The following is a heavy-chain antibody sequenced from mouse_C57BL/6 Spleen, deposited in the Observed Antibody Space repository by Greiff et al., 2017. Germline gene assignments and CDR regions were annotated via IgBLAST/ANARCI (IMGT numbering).Heavy chain of an antibody. V-gene: IGHV1-54*01. J-gene: IGHJ2*01. CDR1: GYAFTNHL. CDR3: ARSGGVTTEGAFDY. CDR2: INPGSGGT. Sequence: QVQLQQSGAELVRPGTSVKVSCKASGYAFTNHLIEWVKQRPGQGLEWIGVINPGSGGTNYNEKFKGKATLTADKSSSTAYMQLSSLTSEDSAVYFCARSGGVTTEGAFDYWGQGTTLTVSS. D-gene: IGHD2-2*01.